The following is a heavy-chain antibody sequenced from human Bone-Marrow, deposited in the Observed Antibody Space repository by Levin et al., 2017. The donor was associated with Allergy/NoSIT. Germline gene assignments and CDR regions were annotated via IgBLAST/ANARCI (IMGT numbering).Heavy chain of an antibody. Sequence: SETLSLTCTVSGGSITSYYWSWIRQPPGGGLEWLGSVYYSGSTNYNPSLKSRVTISVDSSKKQFSLRLNSVTAADTAVYFCARGIFEEVVQWGQGTLVTVSS. V-gene: IGHV4-59*12. CDR2: VYYSGST. J-gene: IGHJ4*02. D-gene: IGHD1-1*01. CDR1: GGSITSYY. CDR3: ARGIFEEVVQ.